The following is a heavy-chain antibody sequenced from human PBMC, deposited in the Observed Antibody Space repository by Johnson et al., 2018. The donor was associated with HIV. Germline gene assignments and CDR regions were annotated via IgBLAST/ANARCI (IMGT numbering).Heavy chain of an antibody. J-gene: IGHJ3*01. CDR3: AKGGCGDYGGEAFDV. CDR1: GFTFRDYG. V-gene: IGHV3-30*02. Sequence: QVQVVESGGGVVQRGGSLRLSCAASGFTFRDYGMHWVRLAPGKGLAWVAFIHYDGINKYYGNSVKGRFTISRDNSKNTVDLQMSGLRAEDTALYYCAKGGCGDYGGEAFDVWGQGTKVIVSS. CDR2: IHYDGINK. D-gene: IGHD4-17*01.